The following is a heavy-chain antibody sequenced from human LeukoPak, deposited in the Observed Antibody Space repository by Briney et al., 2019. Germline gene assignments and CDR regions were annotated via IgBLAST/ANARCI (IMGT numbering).Heavy chain of an antibody. CDR2: INHSGST. V-gene: IGHV4-34*01. CDR3: ARDLKLDGSSGYYAFDI. D-gene: IGHD3-22*01. J-gene: IGHJ3*02. Sequence: SETLSLTCAVYGGSFSGYYWSWLRQPPGKGLEWIGEINHSGSTNYNPSLKSRVTISVDTSKNQFSLKMSSVTAADTAVYYCARDLKLDGSSGYYAFDIWGQGTMVTVSS. CDR1: GGSFSGYY.